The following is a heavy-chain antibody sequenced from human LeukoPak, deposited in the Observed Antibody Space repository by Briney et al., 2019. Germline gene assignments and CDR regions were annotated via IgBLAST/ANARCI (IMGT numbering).Heavy chain of an antibody. Sequence: SVKVSCKASGVTFTSSAVRWVRQARGQRLEWIGWIVVGSGNTNYAQKFQERVTITRDMSTSTAYMELSSLRSEDTAVYYCAARGGVPAAAGNWYFDLWGRGTLVTVSS. V-gene: IGHV1-58*01. J-gene: IGHJ2*01. CDR2: IVVGSGNT. CDR1: GVTFTSSA. CDR3: AARGGVPAAAGNWYFDL. D-gene: IGHD2-2*01.